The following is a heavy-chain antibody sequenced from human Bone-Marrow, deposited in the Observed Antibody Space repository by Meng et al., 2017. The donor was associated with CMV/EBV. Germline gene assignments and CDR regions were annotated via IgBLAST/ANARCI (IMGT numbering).Heavy chain of an antibody. CDR2: IKEDGGEK. V-gene: IGHV3-7*01. Sequence: GESLKISCAASGFSVSNMYMSWVRQAPGKGLEWVANIKEDGGEKYYVDSVKGRFTISRDNAKNSVYLQMNSLRAEDTAVYYCARRMVDYWGQGTLVTVSS. D-gene: IGHD2-15*01. CDR1: GFSVSNMY. J-gene: IGHJ4*02. CDR3: ARRMVDY.